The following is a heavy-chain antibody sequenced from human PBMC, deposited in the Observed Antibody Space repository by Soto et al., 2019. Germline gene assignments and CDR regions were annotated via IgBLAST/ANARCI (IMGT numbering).Heavy chain of an antibody. CDR2: IYDSENT. Sequence: SETLSLTCTVSGGSISSGGYYWSWIRQHPGKGLEWIGYIYDSENTDYNPSLKSRAAITVDTSKNQFSLKLSSVTAADTAVYYCAREYYYDSSKAFDIWGQGTMVTVSS. D-gene: IGHD3-22*01. CDR3: AREYYYDSSKAFDI. CDR1: GGSISSGGYY. J-gene: IGHJ3*02. V-gene: IGHV4-31*03.